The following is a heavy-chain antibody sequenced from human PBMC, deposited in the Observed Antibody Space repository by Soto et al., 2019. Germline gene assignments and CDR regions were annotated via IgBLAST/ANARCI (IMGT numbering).Heavy chain of an antibody. CDR2: IYYSGST. D-gene: IGHD3-10*01. Sequence: PSETLSLTCSVSGGSFSSSNYYWGWIRQPPGKGLEWIGSIYYSGSTYYNPSLKSRVTISVDTSKNQFSLNLSSVIAADTAVYYCARHKYGSVKPFDYWCQGTLVTVSS. CDR3: ARHKYGSVKPFDY. J-gene: IGHJ4*02. CDR1: GGSFSSSNYY. V-gene: IGHV4-39*01.